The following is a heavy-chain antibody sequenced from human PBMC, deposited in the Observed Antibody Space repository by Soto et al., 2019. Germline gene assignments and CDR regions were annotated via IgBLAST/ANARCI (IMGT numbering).Heavy chain of an antibody. J-gene: IGHJ4*02. V-gene: IGHV1-46*01. CDR3: AGGNCAGDCYFDY. D-gene: IGHD2-21*02. CDR1: GYTFTGYY. CDR2: INSGGGNT. Sequence: QVQLVQSGTEVKKPGASVKISCKASGYTFTGYYIYWVRQPPGQGLEFMGAINSGGGNTDYAQKFQGRVTVTRDTSTSTVYMELTSLRFDDTAVYYCAGGNCAGDCYFDYWGQGTLVTVSS.